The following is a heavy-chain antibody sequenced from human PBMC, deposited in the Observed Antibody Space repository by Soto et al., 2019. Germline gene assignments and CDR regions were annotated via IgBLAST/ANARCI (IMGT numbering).Heavy chain of an antibody. J-gene: IGHJ4*02. CDR2: ISTSGATR. CDR3: ARFFGSGFDY. V-gene: IGHV3-48*02. CDR1: GFTFSTDS. Sequence: GGSLRLSCVASGFTFSTDSMKWVRQAPGKGLEWVAHISTSGATRYYADSVKGRFTISRDNAKTSLYLQMDSLRNEDTAVYYCARFFGSGFDYWGQGTLVTVSS. D-gene: IGHD6-19*01.